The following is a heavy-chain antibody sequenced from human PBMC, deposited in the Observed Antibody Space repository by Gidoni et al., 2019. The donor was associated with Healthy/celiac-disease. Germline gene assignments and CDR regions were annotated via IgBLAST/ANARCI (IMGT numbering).Heavy chain of an antibody. CDR3: ARDYY. CDR1: GGSISSSSYY. J-gene: IGHJ4*02. Sequence: QLQLQESGPGLVKPSETLSLTCTVSGGSISSSSYYWVWLRQPPGKGLEWIGSIYYSGSTYYNPSLNSRVTISVDTSKNQFSRKLSSVTAADTAVYYCARDYYWGQGTLVTVSS. V-gene: IGHV4-39*07. CDR2: IYYSGST.